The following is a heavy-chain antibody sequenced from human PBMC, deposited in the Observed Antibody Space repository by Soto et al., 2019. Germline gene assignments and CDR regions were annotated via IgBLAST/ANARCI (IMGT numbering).Heavy chain of an antibody. V-gene: IGHV1-2*04. D-gene: IGHD3-9*01. CDR2: INPNSGGT. CDR1: GYTFTGYY. Sequence: QVQLVQSGAEVKKPGASVKVSCKASGYTFTGYYMHWVRQAPGQGLEWMGWINPNSGGTNYAQKFQGWVTMTRDTSISTAYMELSRPRSDDTAVYYCARARYYDILTCYYIGHWDAFDIWGQGTMVTVSS. CDR3: ARARYYDILTCYYIGHWDAFDI. J-gene: IGHJ3*02.